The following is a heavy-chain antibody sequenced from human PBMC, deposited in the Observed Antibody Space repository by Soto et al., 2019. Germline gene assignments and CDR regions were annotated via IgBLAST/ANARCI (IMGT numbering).Heavy chain of an antibody. J-gene: IGHJ6*04. CDR3: ASPTMTSTSFYYAREG. CDR2: INPTDSET. D-gene: IGHD4-17*01. Sequence: PVESLKISCKTSGHRFTTYWISWVRQMPWKGLEYMGKINPTDSETNYSPSFEGHVTFSVDRSTSTAYVRWNSLKASDTAMYYCASPTMTSTSFYYAREGWGKWSTIIVSA. V-gene: IGHV5-10-1*01. CDR1: GHRFTTYW.